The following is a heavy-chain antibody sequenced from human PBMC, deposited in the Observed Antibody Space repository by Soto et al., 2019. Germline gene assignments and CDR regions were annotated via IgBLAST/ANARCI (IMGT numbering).Heavy chain of an antibody. V-gene: IGHV1-18*01. CDR2: ISAYNGNT. Sequence: ASVKVSCKASGYTFTSYGISWVRQAPGQGLEWMGWISAYNGNTNYAQKFQERVTITRDMSTSTAYMELSSLRSEDTAVYYCAAVYYDSSGYLPDYWGQGTLVTVSS. CDR3: AAVYYDSSGYLPDY. D-gene: IGHD3-22*01. CDR1: GYTFTSYG. J-gene: IGHJ4*02.